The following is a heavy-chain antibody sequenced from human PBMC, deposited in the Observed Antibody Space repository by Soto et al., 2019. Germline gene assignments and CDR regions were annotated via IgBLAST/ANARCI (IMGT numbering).Heavy chain of an antibody. CDR1: DVSFSGYY. CDR3: ARVRDSFGLDV. J-gene: IGHJ6*02. D-gene: IGHD2-15*01. CDR2: IHYRGST. V-gene: IGHV4-34*01. Sequence: SETLSLTCGVSDVSFSGYYWSWIRQHPGKGLEWIGSIHYRGSTYYNPSLQSRITISLDRSNNQFSLNLSSVTAADTAVYYCARVRDSFGLDVWGQGTTVTVSS.